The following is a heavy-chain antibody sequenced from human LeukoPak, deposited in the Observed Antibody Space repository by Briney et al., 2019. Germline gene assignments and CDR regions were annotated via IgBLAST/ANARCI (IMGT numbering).Heavy chain of an antibody. Sequence: GGSLRLSCAASGFTFSSFAMSWVRQGPGRGMEWVASFSSANDMTKYADSVKGRFTISRDNSKNTLYLQMNSLRAEDTAVYYCAKVADYWGQGTLVTVSS. V-gene: IGHV3-23*01. J-gene: IGHJ4*02. CDR2: FSSANDMT. CDR3: AKVADY. CDR1: GFTFSSFA.